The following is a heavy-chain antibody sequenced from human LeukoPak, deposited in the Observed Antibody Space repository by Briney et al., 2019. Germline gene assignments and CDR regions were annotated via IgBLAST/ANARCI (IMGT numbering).Heavy chain of an antibody. Sequence: PGGSLRLSCAASGFTFSSYSMNWVRQAPGKGLEWVSYISSSSSTIYYADSVKGRFTISRDNAKDSLYLQMNSLRAEDTAVYYCASCSSSSYYYYYMDVWGKGTTVTVSS. D-gene: IGHD6-6*01. V-gene: IGHV3-48*01. CDR2: ISSSSSTI. J-gene: IGHJ6*03. CDR1: GFTFSSYS. CDR3: ASCSSSSYYYYYMDV.